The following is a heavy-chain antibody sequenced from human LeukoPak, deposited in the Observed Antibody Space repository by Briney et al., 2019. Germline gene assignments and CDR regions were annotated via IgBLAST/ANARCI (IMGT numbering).Heavy chain of an antibody. Sequence: GGSLRLSCAASGFTFSSFTMTWVRQAPGKGLEWVSAVSGDAGNTYYADSVKGRFTISRDNTKSTLFLQMNSLRAEDTAVYYCAKDVQSSSWYYFDHWGQGTLVTVSS. J-gene: IGHJ4*02. CDR1: GFTFSSFT. D-gene: IGHD6-13*01. CDR2: VSGDAGNT. V-gene: IGHV3-23*01. CDR3: AKDVQSSSWYYFDH.